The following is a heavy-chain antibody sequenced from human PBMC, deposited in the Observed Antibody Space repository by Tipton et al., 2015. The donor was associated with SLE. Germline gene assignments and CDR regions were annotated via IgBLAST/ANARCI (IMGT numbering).Heavy chain of an antibody. Sequence: TLSLTCTVSGGSIMNTHYSWGWVRQPPGKGLDWIGTMYFSGNTYYNPSLKSRVAISLDTSKIQLSLNLSSVTAADTAVYYCARQAHDTGWDEHFDHWGQGTLVAVSS. CDR2: MYFSGNT. CDR1: GGSIMNTHYS. J-gene: IGHJ4*02. V-gene: IGHV4-39*07. CDR3: ARQAHDTGWDEHFDH. D-gene: IGHD6-19*01.